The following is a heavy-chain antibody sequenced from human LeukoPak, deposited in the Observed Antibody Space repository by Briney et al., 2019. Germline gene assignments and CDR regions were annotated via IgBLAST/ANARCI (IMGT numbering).Heavy chain of an antibody. CDR2: ISAYNGNT. D-gene: IGHD4-17*01. Sequence: ASVKVSCKASGYTFTSYGISWGRHAPGQGLEWMGWISAYNGNTNYAQKLRGRVTMTTDTSTSTAYMELRSLRSDDTAVYYCARDLYLVRGDYPPFGYWGQGTLVTVSS. J-gene: IGHJ4*02. V-gene: IGHV1-18*01. CDR3: ARDLYLVRGDYPPFGY. CDR1: GYTFTSYG.